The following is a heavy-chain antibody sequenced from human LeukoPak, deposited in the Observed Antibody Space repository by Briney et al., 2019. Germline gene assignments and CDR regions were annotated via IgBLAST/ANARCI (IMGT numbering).Heavy chain of an antibody. CDR3: ARGVRSSRLGELSYDY. CDR1: GDSVSSNSAA. V-gene: IGHV6-1*01. Sequence: SPTLSLTFAISGDSVSSNSAAWNWVRQSPSRGLEWLGRTYYRSKWYNDYAVSVKSRITINPDTSKNQFSLQPNSVTPEDTAVYYCARGVRSSRLGELSYDYWGQGTLVTVSS. J-gene: IGHJ4*02. CDR2: TYYRSKWYN. D-gene: IGHD3-16*02.